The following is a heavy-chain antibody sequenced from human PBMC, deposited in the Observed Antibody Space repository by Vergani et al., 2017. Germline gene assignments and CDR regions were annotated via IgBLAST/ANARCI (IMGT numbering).Heavy chain of an antibody. J-gene: IGHJ4*02. CDR1: GFTFSSYS. D-gene: IGHD3-22*01. CDR3: ARDDYYDSSGYPGY. V-gene: IGHV3-21*01. Sequence: EVQLVESGGGLVKPGGSLRLSCAASGFTFSSYSMNWVRQAPGKGLEWVSSISSSSSYIYYADSVKGRFTISRDNSKNTLYLQMNSLRAEDTAVYYCARDDYYDSSGYPGYWGQGTLVTVSS. CDR2: ISSSSSYI.